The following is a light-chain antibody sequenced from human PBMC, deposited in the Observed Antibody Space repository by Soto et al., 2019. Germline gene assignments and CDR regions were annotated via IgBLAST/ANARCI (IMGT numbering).Light chain of an antibody. Sequence: QSVLTQPASVSGSPGQSITISCTGTSSDIGGYYYVSWYQHHPGKAPKLLIYQVTNRPSRVSNRFSGSKSGNTASLTISGRHADDEADYYCTSYSGSDIFYVFGTGTKVTV. CDR3: TSYSGSDIFYV. CDR1: SSDIGGYYY. J-gene: IGLJ1*01. V-gene: IGLV2-14*01. CDR2: QVT.